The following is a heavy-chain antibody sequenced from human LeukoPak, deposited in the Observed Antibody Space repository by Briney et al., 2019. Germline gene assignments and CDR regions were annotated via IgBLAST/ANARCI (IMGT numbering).Heavy chain of an antibody. J-gene: IGHJ4*02. CDR3: ARGPYGDYVFDY. Sequence: SGGSLRLSCAASGFTFSSYSMNWVRQAPGKGREWVSSISSSSSYIYYADSVKVRFTISRDNAKNSLYLQMNSLRAEDTAVYYCARGPYGDYVFDYWGQGTLVTVSS. D-gene: IGHD4-17*01. CDR2: ISSSSSYI. CDR1: GFTFSSYS. V-gene: IGHV3-21*01.